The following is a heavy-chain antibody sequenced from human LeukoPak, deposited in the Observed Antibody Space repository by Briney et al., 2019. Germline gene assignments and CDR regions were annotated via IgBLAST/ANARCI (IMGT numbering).Heavy chain of an antibody. J-gene: IGHJ4*02. CDR1: GFTFSSYG. V-gene: IGHV3-30*02. D-gene: IGHD3-3*01. CDR3: AKDMLDDFWSGPGDY. Sequence: PGGSLRLSCAASGFTFSSYGMHWVRQAPGKGLGWVAFIRYDGSNKYYADSVKGRFTISRDNSKNTLYLQMNSLRAEDTAVYYCAKDMLDDFWSGPGDYWGQGTLVTVSS. CDR2: IRYDGSNK.